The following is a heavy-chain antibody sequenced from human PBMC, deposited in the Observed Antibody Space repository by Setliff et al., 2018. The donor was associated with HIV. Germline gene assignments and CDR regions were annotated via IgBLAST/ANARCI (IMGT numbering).Heavy chain of an antibody. D-gene: IGHD3-10*01. CDR2: INGGNGDT. CDR3: ARDSLPYYYGSGTDSFDI. Sequence: GASVKVSCKASGYTFTSYAIDWVRQAPGQSLEWMAWINGGNGDTKYSQKFQGRVTVTGDTSAITAYMELSDLRSEDTAVYYCARDSLPYYYGSGTDSFDIWGQGIMVTVSS. CDR1: GYTFTSYA. V-gene: IGHV1-3*01. J-gene: IGHJ3*02.